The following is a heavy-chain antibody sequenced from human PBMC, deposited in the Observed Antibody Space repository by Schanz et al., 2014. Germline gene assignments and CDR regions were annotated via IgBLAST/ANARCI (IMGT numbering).Heavy chain of an antibody. V-gene: IGHV3-33*01. D-gene: IGHD3-10*01. CDR1: GFTFSSYG. Sequence: QVQLVESGGGVVQPGRSLRLSCATSGFTFSSYGMHWVRQAPGKGLEWVAVIWFDGNNKYYADSVKGRFTISRDNSKNTLYLQMNSLRAEDTALYYCAREWSSFDYWGQGALVSVSS. CDR3: AREWSSFDY. J-gene: IGHJ4*02. CDR2: IWFDGNNK.